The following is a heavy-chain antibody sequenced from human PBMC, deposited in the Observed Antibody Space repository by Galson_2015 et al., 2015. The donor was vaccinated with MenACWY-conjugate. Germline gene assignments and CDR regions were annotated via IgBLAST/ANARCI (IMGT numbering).Heavy chain of an antibody. CDR1: GAPITSSDYF. Sequence: ETLSLTCTASGAPITSSDYFGSWIRPSPGKGLEWIGTVFYNGTTYYNPSLKSRVTISVDTSKHQISLNLHSATSADTAVYYCARESSYCAGGTCGYFWGQGALVTVSS. J-gene: IGHJ4*02. D-gene: IGHD2-15*01. V-gene: IGHV4-39*07. CDR2: VFYNGTT. CDR3: ARESSYCAGGTCGYF.